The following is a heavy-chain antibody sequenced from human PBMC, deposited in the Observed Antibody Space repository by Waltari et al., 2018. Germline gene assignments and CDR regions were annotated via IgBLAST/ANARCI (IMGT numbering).Heavy chain of an antibody. V-gene: IGHV3-53*02. J-gene: IGHJ4*02. Sequence: EVQLVETGGGFIQPGGSLRLSCAVSGFAVRDNYMSWVRQAPGKGLEWVSVIYSGASTYYADSVKGRFTISRDTSKNTVYLQINSLRGEDTAVYFCASHYCSGGSCYFDYWGQGTLVTVSS. CDR3: ASHYCSGGSCYFDY. CDR2: IYSGAST. CDR1: GFAVRDNY. D-gene: IGHD2-15*01.